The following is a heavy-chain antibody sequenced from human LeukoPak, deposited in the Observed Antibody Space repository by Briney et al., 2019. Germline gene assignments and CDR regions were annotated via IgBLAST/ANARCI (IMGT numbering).Heavy chain of an antibody. CDR1: GFTFSSYW. D-gene: IGHD1-26*01. V-gene: IGHV3-7*01. CDR3: ARKGGATTYGYYYYYMDV. J-gene: IGHJ6*03. Sequence: GGSLRLSCAASGFTFSSYWMSWVRQAPGKGLEWVANIKQDGSEKYYVDSVKGRFTISRDNAKNSLYLQMNSLRAGDTAVYYCARKGGATTYGYYYYYMDVWGKGTTVTISS. CDR2: IKQDGSEK.